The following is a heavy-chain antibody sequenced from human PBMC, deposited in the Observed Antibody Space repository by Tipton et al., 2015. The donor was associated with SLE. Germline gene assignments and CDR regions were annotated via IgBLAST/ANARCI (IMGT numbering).Heavy chain of an antibody. Sequence: SLRLSCAASGFTVSSDYMSWVRQAPGKGLEWVSVIYSGGYTYYADSVKGRFTISRDNSKNTLYLQMNTLRAEDTAVYHCARDNRENAFDIWGQGTMVTVSS. CDR2: IYSGGYT. J-gene: IGHJ3*02. V-gene: IGHV3-66*02. D-gene: IGHD2/OR15-2a*01. CDR1: GFTVSSDY. CDR3: ARDNRENAFDI.